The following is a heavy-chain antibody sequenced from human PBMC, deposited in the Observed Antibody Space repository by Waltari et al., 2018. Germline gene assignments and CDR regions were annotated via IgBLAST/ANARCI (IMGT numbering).Heavy chain of an antibody. CDR2: IYYSGST. Sequence: QLQLQESGPGLVKPSETLSLTCTVSGGSISSSSYYWGWLRPPPGKGLEWIGSIYYSGSTYYNPSLKSRVTISVDTSKNQFSLKLSSVTAADTAVYYCARTYSSGWYPYYFDYWGQGTLVTVSS. J-gene: IGHJ4*02. CDR1: GGSISSSSYY. V-gene: IGHV4-39*01. D-gene: IGHD6-19*01. CDR3: ARTYSSGWYPYYFDY.